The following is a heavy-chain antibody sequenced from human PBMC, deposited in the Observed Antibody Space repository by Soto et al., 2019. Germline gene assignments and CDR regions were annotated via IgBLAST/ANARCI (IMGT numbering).Heavy chain of an antibody. D-gene: IGHD2-15*01. CDR1: GFTFGDSY. CDR3: VRGGGGGLFDP. CDR2: ISPGSRYP. J-gene: IGHJ5*02. Sequence: GGSLRLSCAVSGFTFGDSYMSWIRQAPGKGLEWLSYISPGSRYPDYADSVKGRFTISRDNAKRLLYLQMMSLTAEDTAIYYCVRGGGGGLFDPWGQGTMVTVSS. V-gene: IGHV3-11*06.